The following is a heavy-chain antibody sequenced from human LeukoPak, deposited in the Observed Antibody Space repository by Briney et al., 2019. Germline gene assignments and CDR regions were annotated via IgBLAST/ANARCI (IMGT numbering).Heavy chain of an antibody. CDR1: GGSISSYF. J-gene: IGHJ5*02. V-gene: IGHV4-34*01. Sequence: PSETLSLTCGVSGGSISSYFWTWIRQSPAKGLEWIGEINERGETDYNPSLKSRAKISIDTSRGQFYLTLRSVTAADAAMYYCARVLGIAVVAGATEDNYFDPWGQGILVTVSS. CDR3: ARVLGIAVVAGATEDNYFDP. CDR2: INERGET. D-gene: IGHD2-21*01.